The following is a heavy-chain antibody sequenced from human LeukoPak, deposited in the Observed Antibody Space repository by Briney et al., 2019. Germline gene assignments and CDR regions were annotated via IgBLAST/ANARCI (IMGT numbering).Heavy chain of an antibody. D-gene: IGHD3-10*01. Sequence: GGSLRLSCAASGFTFSRYGMQWVRQAPGKGLEWVAVIWYDGSKKYYADSVKGRFTISRDNSKNTLYLQMNSLRAEDTAAYYCARANYGSGCNYYYGLAVSGQGTTVTVSS. CDR3: ARANYGSGCNYYYGLAV. V-gene: IGHV3-33*01. CDR2: IWYDGSKK. J-gene: IGHJ6*02. CDR1: GFTFSRYG.